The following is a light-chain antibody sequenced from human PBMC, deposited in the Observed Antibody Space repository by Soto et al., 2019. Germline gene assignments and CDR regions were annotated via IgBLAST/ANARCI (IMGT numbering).Light chain of an antibody. J-gene: IGKJ1*01. CDR2: DAS. CDR3: QQYSTYTPRT. CDR1: QSISSW. V-gene: IGKV1-5*01. Sequence: DIQMTQSPSTLSASVGDRVTITCRASQSISSWLAWYQQKPGKAPKLLIYDASSLESGVPSRFSGSGSGTEFTLTISSLQPDDFATYYCQQYSTYTPRTFGQGDQGGYQ.